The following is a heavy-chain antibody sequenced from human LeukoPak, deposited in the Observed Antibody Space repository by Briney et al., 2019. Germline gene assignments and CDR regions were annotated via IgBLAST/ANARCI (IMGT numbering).Heavy chain of an antibody. Sequence: PSETLSLTCAVYGGSFSGYYWSWIRQPPGKGLEWIGEINHSGSTNYNPSLKSRVTISVDTSKNQFSLKLSSVTAADTAVYYCARGPRRYYDSSGYYYRAEYFQHWGQGTLVTVSS. CDR3: ARGPRRYYDSSGYYYRAEYFQH. CDR2: INHSGST. J-gene: IGHJ1*01. D-gene: IGHD3-22*01. V-gene: IGHV4-34*01. CDR1: GGSFSGYY.